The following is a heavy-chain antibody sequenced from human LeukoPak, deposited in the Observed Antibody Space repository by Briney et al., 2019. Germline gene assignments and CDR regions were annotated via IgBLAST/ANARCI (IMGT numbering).Heavy chain of an antibody. V-gene: IGHV3-48*03. CDR3: AREDRIAAAFH. CDR2: ISSSGSTI. D-gene: IGHD6-13*01. CDR1: GFTFSSYE. J-gene: IGHJ4*02. Sequence: GGSLRLSWAASGFTFSSYEMNWVRQAPGKGLEWVSYISSSGSTIYYADSVKGRFTISRDNAKNSLYLQMNSLRAEDTAVYYCAREDRIAAAFHWGQGTLVTVSS.